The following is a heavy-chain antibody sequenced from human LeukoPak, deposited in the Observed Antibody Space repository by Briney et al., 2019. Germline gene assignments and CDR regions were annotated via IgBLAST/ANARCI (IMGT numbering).Heavy chain of an antibody. CDR2: INQDGSEK. CDR1: GFTFSRYS. CDR3: ARYYYYYMDV. D-gene: IGHD3-16*02. V-gene: IGHV3-7*01. J-gene: IGHJ6*03. Sequence: PGGSRRLSCTDSGFTFSRYSMSWVRQAPGKGLEWVANINQDGSEKYSVDSVRGRFTISRDNVKNSLYLQMNSLSVEDTAVYYCARYYYYYMDVWGKGTTVTVSS.